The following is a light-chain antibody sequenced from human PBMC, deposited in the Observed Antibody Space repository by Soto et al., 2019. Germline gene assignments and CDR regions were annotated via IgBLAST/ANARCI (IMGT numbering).Light chain of an antibody. CDR2: DLT. Sequence: QSALTQPRSVSGSPGQSVTISCTGTISDVGAYNYVSWYQQHPGKAPKLIIYDLTKRPSGVPDRFSGSKSGNTASLTISGLQAEDEADYYCSSYSISDTAYVFGGGTKLTVL. V-gene: IGLV2-11*01. J-gene: IGLJ1*01. CDR1: ISDVGAYNY. CDR3: SSYSISDTAYV.